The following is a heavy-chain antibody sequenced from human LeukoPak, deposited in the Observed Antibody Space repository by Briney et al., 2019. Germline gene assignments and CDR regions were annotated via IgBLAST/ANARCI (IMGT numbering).Heavy chain of an antibody. Sequence: ASVKVSCKASGYTFTGYYMNWVRQAPGQGLEWMGRINPNSGGTNYAQKFQGRVTMTRDTSISTAYMELSRLRSDDTAVYYCARRGIGSSGYYSDYWGQGTLVTVSS. CDR2: INPNSGGT. J-gene: IGHJ4*02. CDR3: ARRGIGSSGYYSDY. D-gene: IGHD3-22*01. CDR1: GYTFTGYY. V-gene: IGHV1-2*06.